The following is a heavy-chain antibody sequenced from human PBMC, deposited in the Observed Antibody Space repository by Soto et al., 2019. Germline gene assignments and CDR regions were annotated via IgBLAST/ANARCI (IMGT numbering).Heavy chain of an antibody. Sequence: SGPTLVNPTETLTLTCTVSGFSLSNARMGVSWIRQPPGKALEWLAHIFSNDEKSYSTSLKSRLTISKDTSKSQVVLTMTNMDPVDTATYYCARIKSSGWYKDWFDPWGQGTLVTVSS. CDR2: IFSNDEK. V-gene: IGHV2-26*01. CDR1: GFSLSNARMG. D-gene: IGHD6-19*01. CDR3: ARIKSSGWYKDWFDP. J-gene: IGHJ5*02.